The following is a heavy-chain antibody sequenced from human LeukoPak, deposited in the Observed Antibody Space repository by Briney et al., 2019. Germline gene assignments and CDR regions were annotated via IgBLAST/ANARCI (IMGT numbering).Heavy chain of an antibody. J-gene: IGHJ5*02. D-gene: IGHD3-3*01. CDR1: GFTFTDAW. CDR2: IKSKIDGTI. CDR3: AWSGFNWFGT. Sequence: GGSLRLSCAASGFTFTDAWMTWVSQAPGKGLEWVGRIKSKIDGTIDYAAPVKGRFTISRDDSKNTVYLQMNTLKTDDTAVYYCAWSGFNWFGTWGQGTLVTVSS. V-gene: IGHV3-15*01.